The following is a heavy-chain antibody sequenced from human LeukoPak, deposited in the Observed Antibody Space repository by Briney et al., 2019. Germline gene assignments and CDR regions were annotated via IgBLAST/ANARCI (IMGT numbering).Heavy chain of an antibody. Sequence: SETLSLTCTVSGGSISSSTYYCGWIRQPPGKGLEWIGSIYYTGSTYYNPSLKSRVTISVDTSKNQFSPNLNSVSAADTAVYYCARSYFGSGTFNGFDYWGQGTLVTVSS. D-gene: IGHD3-10*01. V-gene: IGHV4-39*07. CDR1: GGSISSSTYY. CDR2: IYYTGST. CDR3: ARSYFGSGTFNGFDY. J-gene: IGHJ4*02.